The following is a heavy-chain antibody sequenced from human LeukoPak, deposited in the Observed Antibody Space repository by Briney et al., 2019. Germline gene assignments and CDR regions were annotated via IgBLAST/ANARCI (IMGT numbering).Heavy chain of an antibody. D-gene: IGHD4-17*01. Sequence: PSDTLSLTCTVSGRSISSYYWSWLRQPAGEALEWIVRIYTSGSTNYNPALKSRVTISVDKSKNQFSLKLSSVTAADTAVYYCARGTVTNYWYFDLWGRGTLVTVSS. CDR2: IYTSGST. J-gene: IGHJ2*01. CDR3: ARGTVTNYWYFDL. CDR1: GRSISSYY. V-gene: IGHV4-4*07.